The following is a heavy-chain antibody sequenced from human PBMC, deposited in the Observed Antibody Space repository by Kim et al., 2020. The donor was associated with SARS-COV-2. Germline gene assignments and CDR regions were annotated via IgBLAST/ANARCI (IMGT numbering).Heavy chain of an antibody. CDR1: GGSISSGGYY. CDR3: ARVGTQAYWLMITFGGAFDY. Sequence: SETLSLTCTVSGGSISSGGYYWSWIRQHPGKGLEWIGYIYNSGSTYYNPSLKSRVTISVDTSKNQFSLKLSSVTAADTAVYYCARVGTQAYWLMITFGGAFDYWGQGTLVPDSP. J-gene: IGHJ4*02. CDR2: IYNSGST. V-gene: IGHV4-31*03. D-gene: IGHD3-16*01.